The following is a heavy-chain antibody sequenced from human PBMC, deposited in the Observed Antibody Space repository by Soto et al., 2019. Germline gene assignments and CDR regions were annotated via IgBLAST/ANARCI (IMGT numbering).Heavy chain of an antibody. V-gene: IGHV3-7*01. J-gene: IGHJ6*02. Sequence: GGSLRLSCAASGFTFSSYWMSWVRQAPGKGLEWVANIKQDGSEKYYVDSVKGRFTISRDSAKNSLYLQMNSLRAEDTAVYYCARELSYYDFWSGYQISGMDVWGQGTTVTVSS. CDR3: ARELSYYDFWSGYQISGMDV. CDR2: IKQDGSEK. CDR1: GFTFSSYW. D-gene: IGHD3-3*01.